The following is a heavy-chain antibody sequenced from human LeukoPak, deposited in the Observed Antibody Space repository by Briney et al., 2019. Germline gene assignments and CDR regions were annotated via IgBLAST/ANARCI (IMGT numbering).Heavy chain of an antibody. CDR1: GGSISSYY. V-gene: IGHV4-59*01. Sequence: SETLSLTCTVSGGSISSYYWSWIRQPPGKGLEWIGYIYYSGSTNYNPSLKSRVTISVDTSKNQFSLKLSSVTAADTAVYYCARTVEMATIRRAGWSDPWGQGTLVTVSS. J-gene: IGHJ5*02. D-gene: IGHD5-24*01. CDR2: IYYSGST. CDR3: ARTVEMATIRRAGWSDP.